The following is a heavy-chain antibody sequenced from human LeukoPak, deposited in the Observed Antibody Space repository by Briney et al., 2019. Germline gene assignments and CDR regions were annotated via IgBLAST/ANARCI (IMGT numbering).Heavy chain of an antibody. CDR3: ARDQLNGYSYGRKSYFDY. J-gene: IGHJ4*02. D-gene: IGHD5-18*01. V-gene: IGHV4-59*12. CDR2: IYHSGST. CDR1: GGSISSYY. Sequence: SETLSLTCTVSGGSISSYYWSWIRQPPGKGLEWIGEIYHSGSTNYNPSLKSRVTISVDKSKNQFSLKLSSVTAADTAVYYCARDQLNGYSYGRKSYFDYWGQGTLVTVSS.